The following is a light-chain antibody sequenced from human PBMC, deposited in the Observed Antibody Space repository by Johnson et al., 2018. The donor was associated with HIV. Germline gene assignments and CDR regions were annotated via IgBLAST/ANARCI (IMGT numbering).Light chain of an antibody. J-gene: IGLJ1*01. Sequence: QSVLTQSPSVSAAPGQKVTISCSGSSSNIGNNYVSWYQQLPGTAPKLIIYDNNKRPSGIPDRFSGSKSGTSATLGITGLKTGAEADYYCGRWDSSLSAYVCGTGTKVTVL. CDR1: SSNIGNNY. V-gene: IGLV1-51*01. CDR3: GRWDSSLSAYV. CDR2: DNN.